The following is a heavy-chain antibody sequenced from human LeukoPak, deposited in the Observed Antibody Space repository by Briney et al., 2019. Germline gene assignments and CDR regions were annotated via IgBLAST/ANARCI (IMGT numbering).Heavy chain of an antibody. CDR3: ARAFRMYALHNWFDP. Sequence: PSETLSLTCTVSGGSISSYYWSWIRQPPGKGLEWIGYIYYSGSTNYNRSLRSRVTISVDPSKHQFALKLSSVTAWDTVVYYCARAFRMYALHNWFDPWGQGTLVTVSS. CDR2: IYYSGST. V-gene: IGHV4-59*01. CDR1: GGSISSYY. J-gene: IGHJ5*02. D-gene: IGHD2-8*01.